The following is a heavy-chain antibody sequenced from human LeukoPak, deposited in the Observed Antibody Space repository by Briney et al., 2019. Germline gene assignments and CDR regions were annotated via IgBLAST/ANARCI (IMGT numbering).Heavy chain of an antibody. J-gene: IGHJ4*02. CDR3: ARGVPYDSWSGPHYSDY. Sequence: GGSLRLSCAASGFTFSSSAMSWVRQVPGKGLEWVSGISASGGSTYYADSVRGRFTISRDSAKNSLYLQMNSLRAEDTAVYYCARGVPYDSWSGPHYSDYWGQGTLVTVSS. CDR1: GFTFSSSA. CDR2: ISASGGST. V-gene: IGHV3-23*01. D-gene: IGHD3-3*01.